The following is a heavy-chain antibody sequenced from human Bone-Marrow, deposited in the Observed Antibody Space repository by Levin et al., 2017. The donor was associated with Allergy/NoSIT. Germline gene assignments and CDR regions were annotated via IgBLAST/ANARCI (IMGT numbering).Heavy chain of an antibody. V-gene: IGHV4-34*01. Sequence: NSSETLSLTCAVYGGSFSGYYWSWIRQPPGKGLEWIGEINHSGSTNYNPSLKSRVTISVDTSKNQFSLKLSSVTAADTAVYYCARGPGGRYDYVWGSYRYTGSYFDYWGQGTLVTVSS. CDR1: GGSFSGYY. CDR3: ARGPGGRYDYVWGSYRYTGSYFDY. D-gene: IGHD3-16*02. J-gene: IGHJ4*02. CDR2: INHSGST.